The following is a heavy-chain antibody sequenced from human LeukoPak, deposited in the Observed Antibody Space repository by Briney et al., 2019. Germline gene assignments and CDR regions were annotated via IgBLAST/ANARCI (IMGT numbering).Heavy chain of an antibody. J-gene: IGHJ4*02. CDR3: AHIGGLSSTSSNTDY. D-gene: IGHD2-2*02. V-gene: IGHV3-21*01. CDR1: GFTFSSYS. CDR2: ISSSSSYI. Sequence: PGGSLRLSCAASGFTFSSYSMNWVRQAPGKGLEWVSSISSSSSYIYYADSVKGRFTISRDNAKNSLYLQMNSLRAEDTAVYYCAHIGGLSSTSSNTDYWGQGTLVTVSS.